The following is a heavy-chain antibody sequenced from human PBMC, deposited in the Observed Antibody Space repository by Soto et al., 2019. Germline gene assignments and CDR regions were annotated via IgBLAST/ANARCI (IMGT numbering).Heavy chain of an antibody. CDR1: GGSISSYY. CDR3: ARSRYTSGWWTPPFDY. Sequence: QVQLQESGPGLVKPSESLSLTCAVSGGSISSYYWSWIRQPPGKGLEWIGYIYYSGSTNYNPSLKSRVTISGDTSKNQVSLKLTSVTAADTAVYYCARSRYTSGWWTPPFDYWGQGTLVTVSS. J-gene: IGHJ4*02. CDR2: IYYSGST. D-gene: IGHD6-19*01. V-gene: IGHV4-59*01.